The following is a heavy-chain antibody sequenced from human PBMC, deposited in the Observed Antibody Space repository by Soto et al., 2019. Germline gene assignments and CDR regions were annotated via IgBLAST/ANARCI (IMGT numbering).Heavy chain of an antibody. J-gene: IGHJ4*02. Sequence: QVQLQESGPGLVKPSGTLSLTCAVSSDSISSNYWWNWVRQPPGKGLEWIVEIYHSGRTNYNPSLESRVPISVDKSKNQFSLEVRSLTAGDTGVYYCAVATVYRLDYWGQGTLVTVSS. D-gene: IGHD4-17*01. CDR1: SDSISSNYW. V-gene: IGHV4-4*02. CDR3: AVATVYRLDY. CDR2: IYHSGRT.